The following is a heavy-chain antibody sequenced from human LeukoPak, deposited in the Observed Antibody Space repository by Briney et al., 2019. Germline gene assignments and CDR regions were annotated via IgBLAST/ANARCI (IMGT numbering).Heavy chain of an antibody. D-gene: IGHD3-9*01. J-gene: IGHJ6*02. CDR2: IGSSVNTT. CDR3: ARDQAFDWFYYYYGMDV. Sequence: PGGSLRLACAASGFTFSNYALSWVRQAPGKGLEWVSSIGSSVNTTHYADSVKGRFTISRDNSKNTLYLQMNSLSAEDTAIYYCARDQAFDWFYYYYGMDVWGLGTAAIVSS. CDR1: GFTFSNYA. V-gene: IGHV3-23*01.